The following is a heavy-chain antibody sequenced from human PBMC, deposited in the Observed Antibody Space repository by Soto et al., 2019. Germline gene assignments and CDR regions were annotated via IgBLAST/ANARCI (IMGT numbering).Heavy chain of an antibody. J-gene: IGHJ4*02. CDR2: ISASSTTI. CDR3: ARDIRGAN. CDR1: GFTFRDHY. Sequence: QVQLVESGGGLVKIGGSLRLSCAASGFTFRDHYMTWIRQVPGKGLEWVSYISASSTTIYYADSVKGRFTISRDNAKISVFLQMNSLRAEDTAVYYCARDIRGANWGQGTLVTVSS. V-gene: IGHV3-11*01.